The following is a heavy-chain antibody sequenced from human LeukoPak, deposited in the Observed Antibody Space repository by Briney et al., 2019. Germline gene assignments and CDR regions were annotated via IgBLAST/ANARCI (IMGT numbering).Heavy chain of an antibody. CDR3: ARGRSSWRTKFNWFDP. Sequence: ASVKVSCKASGYTFTSYDINWVRQATGQGLEWMGWVNPNSGNTGYAQKFQGRVTMTRNTSISTAYMELSSLRSEDTAVYYCARGRSSWRTKFNWFDPWGQGTLVTVSS. CDR1: GYTFTSYD. J-gene: IGHJ5*02. V-gene: IGHV1-8*01. D-gene: IGHD6-13*01. CDR2: VNPNSGNT.